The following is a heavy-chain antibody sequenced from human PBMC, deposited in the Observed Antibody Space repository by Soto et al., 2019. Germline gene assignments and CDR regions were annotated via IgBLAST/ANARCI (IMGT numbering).Heavy chain of an antibody. J-gene: IGHJ1*01. V-gene: IGHV3-64*04. CDR3: AKDSYYYDSSGSFQH. CDR2: ISSNGGST. CDR1: GFTFSSYA. Sequence: GGSLRLSCSASGFTFSSYAMHWVRQAPGKGLEYVSAISSNGGSTYYADSVKGRFTISRDNSKNTLYLQMNSLRAEDTAVYYCAKDSYYYDSSGSFQHWGQGTLVTVS. D-gene: IGHD3-22*01.